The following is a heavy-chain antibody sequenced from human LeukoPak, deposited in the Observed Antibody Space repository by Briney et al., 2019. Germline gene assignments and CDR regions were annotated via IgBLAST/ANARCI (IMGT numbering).Heavy chain of an antibody. CDR1: EFTFEDFA. CDR3: AKRPSDYGDYVTYFDY. V-gene: IGHV3-9*01. CDR2: ISWNSDNI. D-gene: IGHD4-17*01. J-gene: IGHJ4*02. Sequence: GGSLRLSCAASEFTFEDFAMHWVRQAPGKGLEWVSGISWNSDNIGYADSVKGRFTISRDNAKNSLYLQMNSLRDEDTAVYYCAKRPSDYGDYVTYFDYWGQGTLVTVSS.